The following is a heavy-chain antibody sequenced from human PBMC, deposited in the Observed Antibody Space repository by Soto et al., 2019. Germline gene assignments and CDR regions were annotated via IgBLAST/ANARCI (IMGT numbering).Heavy chain of an antibody. CDR2: IYYSGST. D-gene: IGHD5-18*01. J-gene: IGHJ4*02. V-gene: IGHV4-31*03. CDR3: ARVPGYSYGTGDYFDY. CDR1: GGSISSGGYY. Sequence: PSETLSLTCTVSGGSISSGGYYWSWIRQHPGKGLEWIGYIYYSGSTYYNPSLKSRVTISVDTSKNQFSLKLSSVTAADTAVYYCARVPGYSYGTGDYFDYWGQGTLVTVSS.